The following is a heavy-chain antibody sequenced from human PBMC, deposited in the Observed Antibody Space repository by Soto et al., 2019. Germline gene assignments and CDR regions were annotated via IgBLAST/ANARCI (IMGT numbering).Heavy chain of an antibody. Sequence: SETLSLTCTVPGGSISSDYWSWIRQPPGKGLEWIGYIYYGGSTHSNPSLKSRVIISLDTSKNQFSLKLSSVTAADTAVYYCASKMYGSNAYFDSWGQGDLVTVSS. J-gene: IGHJ4*02. CDR2: IYYGGST. CDR1: GGSISSDY. D-gene: IGHD4-17*01. CDR3: ASKMYGSNAYFDS. V-gene: IGHV4-59*08.